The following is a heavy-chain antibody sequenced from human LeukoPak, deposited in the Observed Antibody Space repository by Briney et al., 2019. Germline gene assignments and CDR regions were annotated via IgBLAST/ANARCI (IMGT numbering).Heavy chain of an antibody. V-gene: IGHV4-34*01. CDR3: ARGKPQPLYEGYYYMDV. CDR1: GGSFSGYY. CDR2: INHSGST. J-gene: IGHJ6*03. D-gene: IGHD3-16*01. Sequence: WETLSLTCAVYGGSFSGYYWSWIRQPPGKGLEWIGEINHSGSTNYNPSLKSRVTISVDTFKNQFSLKLSSVTAADTAVYYCARGKPQPLYEGYYYMDVWGKGTTVTVSS.